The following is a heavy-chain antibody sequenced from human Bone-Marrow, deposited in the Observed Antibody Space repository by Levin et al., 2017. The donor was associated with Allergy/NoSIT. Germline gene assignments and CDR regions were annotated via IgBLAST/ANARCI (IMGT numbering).Heavy chain of an antibody. CDR3: ARGGSGSNDY. J-gene: IGHJ4*02. CDR1: GYTFTDYY. V-gene: IGHV1-2*02. Sequence: ASVKVSCTISGYTFTDYYIHWVRQAPGQGLEWMGWINPKRGDTNFAQKFHGRVVLSRNTSISTAYMELGRLRSDDTALYYCARGGSGSNDYWGQGTLVTVST. CDR2: INPKRGDT. D-gene: IGHD1-26*01.